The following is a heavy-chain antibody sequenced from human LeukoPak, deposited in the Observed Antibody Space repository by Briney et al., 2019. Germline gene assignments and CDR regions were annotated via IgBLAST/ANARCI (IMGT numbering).Heavy chain of an antibody. CDR2: ISYDGSNK. CDR1: GFTSSSYG. V-gene: IGHV3-30*18. Sequence: GGSLRLSCAASGFTSSSYGMHWVRQAPGKGLEWVAVISYDGSNKYYADSVKGRFTISRDNSKNTLYLQMNSLRAEDTAVYYCAKDGSDCSSTSCYWLGDFDYWGQGTLVTVSS. J-gene: IGHJ4*02. CDR3: AKDGSDCSSTSCYWLGDFDY. D-gene: IGHD2-2*01.